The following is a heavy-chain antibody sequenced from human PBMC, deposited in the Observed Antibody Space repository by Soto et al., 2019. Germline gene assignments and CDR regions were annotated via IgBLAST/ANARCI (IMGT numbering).Heavy chain of an antibody. D-gene: IGHD3-22*01. V-gene: IGHV1-69*13. CDR1: GGTFSSYA. Sequence: SVKVSCKASGGTFSSYAISWVRQAPGQGLEWMGGIIPIFGTANYAQKFQGRVTITADESTSTAYMELSSLRSEDTAVYYCARGVITMILPPDYYYGLDVWGQGTTVTVSS. CDR3: ARGVITMILPPDYYYGLDV. CDR2: IIPIFGTA. J-gene: IGHJ6*02.